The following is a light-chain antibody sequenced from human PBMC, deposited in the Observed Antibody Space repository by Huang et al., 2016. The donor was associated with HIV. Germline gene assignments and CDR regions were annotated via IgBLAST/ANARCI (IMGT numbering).Light chain of an antibody. CDR3: QQSYSTVIT. CDR2: ESS. V-gene: IGKV1-39*01. Sequence: IQMTQSPTSLSAFVGDKITITCRASQSISTYLNWYQQKSGKAPKLLISESSTLHGGAPSRFRGSGSGTEFTLTITGLQLEDFATYYCQQSYSTVITFGQGTRLEIK. J-gene: IGKJ5*01. CDR1: QSISTY.